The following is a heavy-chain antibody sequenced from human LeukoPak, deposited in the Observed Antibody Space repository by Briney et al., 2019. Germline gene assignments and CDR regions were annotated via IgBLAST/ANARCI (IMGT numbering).Heavy chain of an antibody. CDR3: ARSRRGHTSDCWED. J-gene: IGHJ4*02. V-gene: IGHV4-4*07. D-gene: IGHD5-18*01. CDR2: IHSSGGT. CDR1: DDSISRIY. Sequence: PSETLSLTCTFSDDSISRIYWSWIRQSAGKGLEWIGRIHSSGGTHYNPAPKSRVTMSVDTSKNQISLNVTSVTAADTALYYCARSRRGHTSDCWEDWGQGTLVTVSS.